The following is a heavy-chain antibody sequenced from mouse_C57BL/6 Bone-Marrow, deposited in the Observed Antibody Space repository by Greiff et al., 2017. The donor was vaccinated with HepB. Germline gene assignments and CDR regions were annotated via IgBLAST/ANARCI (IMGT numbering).Heavy chain of an antibody. CDR2: IDPSDSYT. CDR3: ARINFDV. Sequence: QVQLQQPGAELVKPGASVKLSCKASGYTFTSYWMQWVKQRPGQGLEWIGEIDPSDSYTNYNQKFKGKATLTVDTSSSTAYMQLSSLTSEDSAVYYCARINFDVWGTGTTVTVSS. J-gene: IGHJ1*03. V-gene: IGHV1-50*01. D-gene: IGHD2-4*01. CDR1: GYTFTSYW.